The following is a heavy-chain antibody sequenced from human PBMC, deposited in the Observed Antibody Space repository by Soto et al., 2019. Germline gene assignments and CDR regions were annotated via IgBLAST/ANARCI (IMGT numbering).Heavy chain of an antibody. D-gene: IGHD6-6*01. CDR1: GCTFSSYS. CDR3: ARDVYSSSRYFDY. J-gene: IGHJ4*02. Sequence: GGSLRLSSAASGCTFSSYSMNWVRQAPGKGLEWVSSISSSSSYIYYADSVKGRFTISRDNAKNSLYLQMNSLRAEDTAVYYCARDVYSSSRYFDYWGQGTLVTVSS. CDR2: ISSSSSYI. V-gene: IGHV3-21*01.